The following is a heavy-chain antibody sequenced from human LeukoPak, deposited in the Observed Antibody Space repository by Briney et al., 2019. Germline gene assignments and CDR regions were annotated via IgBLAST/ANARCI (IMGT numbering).Heavy chain of an antibody. Sequence: PSETLSLTCSVSGGSLTYTSHYWGWIRQPPGKGLEWIGSIHYSGDTYYKPSLRSRVTISVDTSKNQFSLKVTSVTAADTAVYYCARSLAAAGPTHNWFDPWGQGTLVTVPS. CDR2: IHYSGDT. D-gene: IGHD6-13*01. CDR3: ARSLAAAGPTHNWFDP. CDR1: GGSLTYTSHY. J-gene: IGHJ5*02. V-gene: IGHV4-39*01.